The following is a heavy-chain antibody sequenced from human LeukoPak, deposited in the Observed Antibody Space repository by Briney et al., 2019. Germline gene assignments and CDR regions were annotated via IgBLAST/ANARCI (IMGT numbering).Heavy chain of an antibody. D-gene: IGHD2-8*01. CDR1: GFTFSSYA. CDR3: AKGTEMASRTIRYYFDY. J-gene: IGHJ4*02. CDR2: ISGSGGST. V-gene: IGHV3-23*01. Sequence: TGGSLRLSCAASGFTFSSYAMSWVRQAPGKGLEWVSAISGSGGSTYYADSVKGRFTISRDNSKNTLYLQMNSLRAEDTAVYYCAKGTEMASRTIRYYFDYWGQGTLVTVSS.